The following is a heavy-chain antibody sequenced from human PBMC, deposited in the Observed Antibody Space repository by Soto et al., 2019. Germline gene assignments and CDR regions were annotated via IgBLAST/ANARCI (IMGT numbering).Heavy chain of an antibody. V-gene: IGHV3-23*01. J-gene: IGHJ4*02. Sequence: EVQLLESGGGLVQPGGSLRLSCAASGFTFSSYAMSWFRQAPGKGLEWVSAISGSGGSTYYADSVKGRFTISRDNSKNTLYLQMNSLRAEDTAVYYCAKDWVGATTFDYWGQGTLVTVSS. CDR2: ISGSGGST. CDR1: GFTFSSYA. D-gene: IGHD1-26*01. CDR3: AKDWVGATTFDY.